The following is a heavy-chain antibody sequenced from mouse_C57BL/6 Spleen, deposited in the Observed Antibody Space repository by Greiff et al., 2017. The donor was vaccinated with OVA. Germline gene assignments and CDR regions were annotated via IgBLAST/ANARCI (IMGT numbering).Heavy chain of an antibody. CDR2: IYPGSGNT. CDR1: GYSFTRYY. Sequence: VQLQQSGPELVKPGASVKISCKASGYSFTRYYIHWVKQRPGQGLEWLGWIYPGSGNTKYNEKFKGKATLTADTSSSTAYMQLSSLTSEDSAVYYCARRGSLTVVAYWGQGTLVTVSA. V-gene: IGHV1-66*01. D-gene: IGHD4-1*01. J-gene: IGHJ3*01. CDR3: ARRGSLTVVAY.